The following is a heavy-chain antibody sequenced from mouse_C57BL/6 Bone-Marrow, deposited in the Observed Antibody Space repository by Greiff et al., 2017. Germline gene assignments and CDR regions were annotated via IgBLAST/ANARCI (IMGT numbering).Heavy chain of an antibody. CDR1: GYTFTSYW. CDR3: ARGGVLLRPFAY. CDR2: LDPSDSYT. Sequence: QVQLKQPGAELVKPGASVKLSCKASGYTFTSYWMQWVKQRPGQGLEWIGELDPSDSYTNYNPQFKGKATLTVDTSSSTAYMLLSSLTSEDSAVYECARGGVLLRPFAYWGQGTLVTVSA. D-gene: IGHD1-1*01. V-gene: IGHV1-50*01. J-gene: IGHJ3*01.